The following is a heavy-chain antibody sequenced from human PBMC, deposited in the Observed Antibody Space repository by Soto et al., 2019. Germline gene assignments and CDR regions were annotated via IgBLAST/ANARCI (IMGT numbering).Heavy chain of an antibody. CDR1: GFTFSSYA. D-gene: IGHD2-2*01. CDR3: AKDTPRYCSSTSCYWEYYFDY. CDR2: ISGSGGST. Sequence: GGSLRLSCAASGFTFSSYAMSWVRQAPGKGLEWVSAISGSGGSTYYADSVKGRFTISRDNSKNTLYLQMNSLRAEDTAVYYCAKDTPRYCSSTSCYWEYYFDYWGQGTLVTVSS. V-gene: IGHV3-23*01. J-gene: IGHJ4*02.